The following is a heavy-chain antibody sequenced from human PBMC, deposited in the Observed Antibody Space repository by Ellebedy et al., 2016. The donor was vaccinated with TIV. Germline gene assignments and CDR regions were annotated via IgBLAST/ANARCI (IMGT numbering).Heavy chain of an antibody. J-gene: IGHJ4*02. Sequence: GESLKISCAASGFTFSDYWMHWVRQTPGKGLLWVSRINTDGTTTDYADSVKGRFTISRDNAKNTLFLQMNNLRAEDTAVYYCVRADVITRYGDYYDYWGQGTLVTVSS. V-gene: IGHV3-74*01. CDR2: INTDGTTT. CDR1: GFTFSDYW. CDR3: VRADVITRYGDYYDY. D-gene: IGHD4-17*01.